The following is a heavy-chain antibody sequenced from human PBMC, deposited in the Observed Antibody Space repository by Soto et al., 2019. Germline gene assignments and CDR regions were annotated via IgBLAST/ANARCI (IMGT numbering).Heavy chain of an antibody. CDR2: ISYDGSNK. V-gene: IGHV3-30*18. CDR3: AKDISGYVPFDY. Sequence: GGSLRLSCAASGFTFSSYGMHWVRQAPGKGLEWVAVISYDGSNKYYADSVKGRFTISRDNSKNTLYLQMNSLRAEDTAVYYCAKDISGYVPFDYWGQGT. CDR1: GFTFSSYG. D-gene: IGHD5-12*01. J-gene: IGHJ4*02.